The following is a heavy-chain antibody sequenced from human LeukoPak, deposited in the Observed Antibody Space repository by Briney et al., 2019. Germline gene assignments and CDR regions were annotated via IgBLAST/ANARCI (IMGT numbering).Heavy chain of an antibody. CDR1: ESSISHYA. CDR3: SKAPLGACAGAVCYYLDV. Sequence: GGSLRLSCTASESSISHYAMSWVRQAPGKGLEWVSADTSSTTSTYYASSVRGRFTISRDNSMNTLYLQMNSLRADDTAVYYCSKAPLGACAGAVCYYLDVWGKGTTVIVSS. J-gene: IGHJ6*03. V-gene: IGHV3-23*01. D-gene: IGHD2-8*02. CDR2: DTSSTTST.